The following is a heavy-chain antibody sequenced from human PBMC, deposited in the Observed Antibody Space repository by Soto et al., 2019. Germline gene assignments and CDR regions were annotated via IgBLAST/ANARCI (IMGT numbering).Heavy chain of an antibody. CDR2: TYYRSKWYN. CDR3: ARDQQLVSQNYYYYYGMDV. V-gene: IGHV6-1*01. CDR1: GDSVSSNSAA. D-gene: IGHD6-13*01. Sequence: TLSLTCAISGDSVSSNSAAWNWIRQSPSRGLEWLGRTYYRSKWYNDYAVSVKSRITINPDTSKNQFSLQLNSVTPEDTAVYYCARDQQLVSQNYYYYYGMDVWGQGTTVTVSS. J-gene: IGHJ6*02.